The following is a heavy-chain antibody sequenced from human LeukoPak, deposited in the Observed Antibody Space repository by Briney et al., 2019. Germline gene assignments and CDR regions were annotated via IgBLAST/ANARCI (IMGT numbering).Heavy chain of an antibody. D-gene: IGHD6-13*01. CDR3: SRGQSISAVAV. V-gene: IGHV4-38-2*02. J-gene: IGHJ4*02. CDR1: GFSISSGHY. CDR2: ISHSGIT. Sequence: PSETLSLTCTVSGFSISSGHYWGWTRPPPGKGLEWIASISHSGITFYNPSLKSRVTISVDTSKNQFSLTVTSVTAADTAVYYCSRGQSISAVAVWGQGTLVTVSS.